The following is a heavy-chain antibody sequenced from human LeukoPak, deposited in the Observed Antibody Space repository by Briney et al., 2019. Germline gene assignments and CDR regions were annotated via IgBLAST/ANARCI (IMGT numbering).Heavy chain of an antibody. V-gene: IGHV4-39*01. CDR2: IYYTGSA. D-gene: IGHD2-15*01. J-gene: IGHJ4*02. CDR1: GGSISSTHYY. Sequence: SETLSLTCTVSGGSISSTHYYWGWIRQPPGKGLEWIGSIYYTGSAYYNPSLKSRVTISVDRFNNQFSLKLSSVTAADTAVYYCARVAAAWPVHIDYWGRGTLVTVSS. CDR3: ARVAAAWPVHIDY.